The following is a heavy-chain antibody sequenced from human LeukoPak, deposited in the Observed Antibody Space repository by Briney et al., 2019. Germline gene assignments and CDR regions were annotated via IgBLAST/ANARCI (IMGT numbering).Heavy chain of an antibody. CDR3: ARDVFVLVAAVIVGDWFDP. CDR2: IYHSGST. V-gene: IGHV4-4*02. D-gene: IGHD2-2*02. J-gene: IGHJ5*02. CDR1: GGSISSSNW. Sequence: PSETLSLTCAVSGGSISSSNWWSWVRQPPGKGLEWIGEIYHSGSTNYNPSLKSRVTISVDTSKNQFSLKLSSVTAADTAVYYCARDVFVLVAAVIVGDWFDPWGQGTLVTVSS.